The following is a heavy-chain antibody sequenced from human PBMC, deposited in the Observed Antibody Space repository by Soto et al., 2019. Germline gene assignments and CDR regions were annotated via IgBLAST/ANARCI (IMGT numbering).Heavy chain of an antibody. CDR2: IYPGDSDT. CDR1: GYSLTSYW. D-gene: IGHD3-3*01. J-gene: IGHJ6*02. Sequence: GESLKISCKGSGYSLTSYWIGWVRQMPGKGLEWMGIIYPGDSDTRYSPSFQGQVTISADKSISTAYLQWSSLKASDTAMYYCARHADYDFWSGYNYYYYGMDVWGQGTTVTVSS. V-gene: IGHV5-51*01. CDR3: ARHADYDFWSGYNYYYYGMDV.